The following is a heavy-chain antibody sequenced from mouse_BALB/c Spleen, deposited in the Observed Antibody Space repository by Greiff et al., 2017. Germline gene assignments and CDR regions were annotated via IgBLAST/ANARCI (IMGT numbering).Heavy chain of an antibody. CDR3: ADEDYAMDY. V-gene: IGHV1-31*01. J-gene: IGHJ4*01. CDR2: INPYNGAT. Sequence: VQLQQSGPELVKPGASVKISCKASGYSFTGYYMHWVKQSHVKSLEWIGRINPYNGATSYNQNFKDKASLTVDKSSSTAYMELHSLTSEDSAVYYCADEDYAMDYWGQGTSVTVSS. CDR1: GYSFTGYY.